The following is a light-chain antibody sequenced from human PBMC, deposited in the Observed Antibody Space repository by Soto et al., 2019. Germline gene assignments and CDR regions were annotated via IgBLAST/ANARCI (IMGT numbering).Light chain of an antibody. Sequence: EILMTQSPATLSVSPGEGATLSCRASQSVNSNLAWYQQKPGQAPRLLVYGAATRATGIPARFSGSGSGTEFTLTISSLQSEDFAVYYCQQYNNWPRTFGQGTNGEI. J-gene: IGKJ1*01. V-gene: IGKV3-15*01. CDR3: QQYNNWPRT. CDR1: QSVNSN. CDR2: GAA.